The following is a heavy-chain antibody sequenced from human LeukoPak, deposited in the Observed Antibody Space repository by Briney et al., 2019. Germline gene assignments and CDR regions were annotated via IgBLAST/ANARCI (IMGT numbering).Heavy chain of an antibody. D-gene: IGHD3-9*01. V-gene: IGHV3-23*01. CDR2: ISGSGGST. CDR1: GFTFSSYA. Sequence: GGSLRLSCAASGFTFSSYAMSWVRQAPGKGLEWVSAISGSGGSTYYADSVKGRFTISRDNSKNTLYLQMNSLRAEDTAVYYCAKGRTILTGYSPASKWDYFDYWGQGTLVTVSS. J-gene: IGHJ4*02. CDR3: AKGRTILTGYSPASKWDYFDY.